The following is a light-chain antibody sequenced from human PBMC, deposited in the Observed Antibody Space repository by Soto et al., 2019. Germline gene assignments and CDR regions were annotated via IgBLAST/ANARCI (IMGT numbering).Light chain of an antibody. J-gene: IGKJ1*01. CDR3: QQYNTDSPWT. V-gene: IGKV1-5*01. Sequence: DIQLTQSPSSLSASLGDRVTITCRASQSISGWLAWYQKKPAKAPTLLIYDVSGLQSGVPSRFSGSGSGTEFTLTVSNLHLEDFATYYCQQYNTDSPWTFGQGTKVDIK. CDR2: DVS. CDR1: QSISGW.